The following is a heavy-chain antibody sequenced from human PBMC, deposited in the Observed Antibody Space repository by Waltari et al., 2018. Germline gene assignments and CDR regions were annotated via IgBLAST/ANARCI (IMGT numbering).Heavy chain of an antibody. V-gene: IGHV3-49*04. J-gene: IGHJ4*02. Sequence: VSCAASGFTFSDYYMQWVRQAPGKGPEGVGFIRNKAKGGTAEDATSVKGRLTISRDDSKSMASLQMNGLKAEDTAVYYCTRASVNTVIDFDYWGQGVLVTVSS. CDR2: IRNKAKGGTA. CDR1: GFTFSDYY. CDR3: TRASVNTVIDFDY. D-gene: IGHD4-4*01.